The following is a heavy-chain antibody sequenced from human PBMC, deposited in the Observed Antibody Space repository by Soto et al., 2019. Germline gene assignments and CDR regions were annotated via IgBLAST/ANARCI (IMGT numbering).Heavy chain of an antibody. CDR3: ARAQTRIWFTTDWFDP. D-gene: IGHD3-10*01. J-gene: IGHJ5*02. V-gene: IGHV3-30-3*01. CDR1: GFTFSSYA. CDR2: ISYDGSNK. Sequence: GGSLRLSCAASGFTFSSYAMHWVRQAPGKGLEWVAVISYDGSNKYYADSVKGRFTISRDNSKNTLYLQMNSLRAEDTAVYYCARAQTRIWFTTDWFDPWGQGTLVTVSS.